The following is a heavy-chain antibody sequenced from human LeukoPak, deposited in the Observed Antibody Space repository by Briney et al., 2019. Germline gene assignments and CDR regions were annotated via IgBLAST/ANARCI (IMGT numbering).Heavy chain of an antibody. V-gene: IGHV1-24*01. Sequence: GASVKVSCKVSGYTLTELSMHWVRQAPGKGFEWMGGFDPEDGETIYAQKFQGRVTMTEDTSTDTAYMELSSLRSEDTAVYYCATGRIAAAGHDAFDIWGQGTMVTVSS. CDR3: ATGRIAAAGHDAFDI. CDR1: GYTLTELS. J-gene: IGHJ3*02. D-gene: IGHD6-13*01. CDR2: FDPEDGET.